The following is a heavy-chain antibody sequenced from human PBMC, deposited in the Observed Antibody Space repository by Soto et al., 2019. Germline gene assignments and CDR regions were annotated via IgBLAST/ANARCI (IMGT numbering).Heavy chain of an antibody. J-gene: IGHJ4*02. CDR3: ARDLPWYVSGPDFFDY. Sequence: EVQLVESGGGLVKPGQSLRLSCTSSGFTFGDYAMSWFRQAPGKGLEWVGFIRSKPYGGTTEFAASVKGRFTLSRDDPNSVAYLQMDSLKTEDTAVYYCARDLPWYVSGPDFFDYWGQGTLVTVSS. V-gene: IGHV3-49*05. CDR1: GFTFGDYA. D-gene: IGHD6-19*01. CDR2: IRSKPYGGTT.